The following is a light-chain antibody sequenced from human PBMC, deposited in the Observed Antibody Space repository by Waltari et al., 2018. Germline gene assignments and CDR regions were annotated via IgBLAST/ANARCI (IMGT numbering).Light chain of an antibody. V-gene: IGLV1-44*01. J-gene: IGLJ3*02. Sequence: QSVLTQPPSASGAPGQRVTISCSGSRSNIGTNTVNWYQQFPGTAPKLLISTNNLRPSGVPARGSGSKSGTSASLAISGLQSEDEADYYCATWDDRLDGVVFGGGTKLTV. CDR1: RSNIGTNT. CDR3: ATWDDRLDGVV. CDR2: TNN.